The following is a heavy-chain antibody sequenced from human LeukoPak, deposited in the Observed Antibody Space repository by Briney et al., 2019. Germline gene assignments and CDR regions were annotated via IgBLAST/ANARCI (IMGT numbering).Heavy chain of an antibody. CDR3: ARDRFQPGLIDS. V-gene: IGHV3-21*05. CDR2: INDDSSDI. D-gene: IGHD2-2*01. CDR1: GFTFSLYA. J-gene: IGHJ4*02. Sequence: KPGGSLRLSCAASGFTFSLYAMNWVRQAPGKGLEWVSYINDDSSDIHYAGSVRGRFTISRDDARKTLYLQLSSLRVEDTAVYYCARDRFQPGLIDSWGQGTLVTVSS.